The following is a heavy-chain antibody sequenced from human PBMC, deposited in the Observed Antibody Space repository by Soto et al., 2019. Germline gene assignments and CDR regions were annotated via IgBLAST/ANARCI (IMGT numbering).Heavy chain of an antibody. CDR1: GGSISGYY. CDR2: IYYST. CDR3: ARTSPVAGGFDY. V-gene: IGHV4-59*01. J-gene: IGHJ4*02. D-gene: IGHD6-19*01. Sequence: QVQLQESGPGLVKPSETLSLTCTVSGGSISGYYWSWIRQPPGKGLEWIGYIYYSTNYNPSLKSRVTISVDTSKNQLSLKLTSVTAADTAVYYCARTSPVAGGFDYWGQGTLGTVSS.